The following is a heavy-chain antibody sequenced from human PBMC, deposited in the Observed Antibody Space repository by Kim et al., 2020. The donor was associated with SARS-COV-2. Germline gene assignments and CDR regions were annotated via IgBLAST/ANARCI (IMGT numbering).Heavy chain of an antibody. CDR3: ASFDVVVVAATPSWFDP. V-gene: IGHV3-74*01. CDR2: INSDGSST. D-gene: IGHD2-15*01. J-gene: IGHJ5*02. Sequence: GGSLRLSCAASGFTFSSYWMHWVRQAPGKGLVWVSRINSDGSSTSYADSVKGRFTISRDNAKNTLYLQMNSLRAEDTAVYYCASFDVVVVAATPSWFDPWGQGTLVTVSS. CDR1: GFTFSSYW.